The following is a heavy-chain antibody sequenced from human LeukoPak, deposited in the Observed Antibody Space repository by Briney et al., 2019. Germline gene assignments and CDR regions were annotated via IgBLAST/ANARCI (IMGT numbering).Heavy chain of an antibody. V-gene: IGHV3-48*02. CDR1: GFTFSSYG. J-gene: IGHJ3*02. CDR2: INRGSSTI. D-gene: IGHD1-26*01. Sequence: GGSLRLSCVVSGFTFSSYGMNWVRQAPGKGLEWVSYINRGSSTIYYADSVKGRFIISRDNAKNSLYLQMKSLRDEDTAVYYCGRECLMVGVYDAFDIWGQGTMGTVSA. CDR3: GRECLMVGVYDAFDI.